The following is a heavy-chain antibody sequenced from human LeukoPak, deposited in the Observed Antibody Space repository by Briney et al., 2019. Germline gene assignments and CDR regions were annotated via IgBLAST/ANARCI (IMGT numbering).Heavy chain of an antibody. V-gene: IGHV3-66*01. CDR1: GFSFSSFD. J-gene: IGHJ4*02. CDR3: ARRLEYSGSKGVFDY. Sequence: GGSLRLSCVASGFSFSSFDMTWVRQAPGKGLEWVSIIYSGGYTDYADSVKGRFTISRDNSKNTLDLQMNSLRAEDTAVYYCARRLEYSGSKGVFDYWGQGTLVTVSS. CDR2: IYSGGYT. D-gene: IGHD1-26*01.